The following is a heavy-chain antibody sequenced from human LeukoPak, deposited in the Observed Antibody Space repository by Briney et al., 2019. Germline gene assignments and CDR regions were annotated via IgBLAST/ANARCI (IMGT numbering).Heavy chain of an antibody. CDR2: INPNSGGT. D-gene: IGHD5-12*01. Sequence: ASVKVSCKASGYTFTGYYMHWVRQAPGQGLEWMGWINPNSGGTNYAQKFQGRVTMTRDTSISTAYMELSRLRSDDTAVYYCARDRDIVATMLDAFDIWGQGTMVTVSS. CDR3: ARDRDIVATMLDAFDI. V-gene: IGHV1-2*02. CDR1: GYTFTGYY. J-gene: IGHJ3*02.